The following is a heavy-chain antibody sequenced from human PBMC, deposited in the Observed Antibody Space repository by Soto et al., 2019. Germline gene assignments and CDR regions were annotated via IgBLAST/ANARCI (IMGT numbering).Heavy chain of an antibody. V-gene: IGHV4-34*01. CDR2: INHSGST. D-gene: IGHD2-2*01. CDR1: GGSFSGYY. Sequence: QVQLQQWGAGLLKPSETLSLTCAVYGGSFSGYYWSWIRQPPGKGLEWIGEINHSGSTNYNPSLKSRVTISVDTSKNQFSLKLSSVTAADTAVYYCAGRVPAAFPDYYYYYMDVWGKGTTVTVSS. CDR3: AGRVPAAFPDYYYYYMDV. J-gene: IGHJ6*03.